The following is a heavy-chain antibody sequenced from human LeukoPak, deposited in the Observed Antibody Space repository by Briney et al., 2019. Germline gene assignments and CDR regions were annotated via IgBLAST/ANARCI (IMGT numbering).Heavy chain of an antibody. CDR2: ISAYNGNT. J-gene: IGHJ6*03. D-gene: IGHD6-13*01. V-gene: IGHV1-18*01. CDR3: ARARGIAAAGISYYYYYMDV. Sequence: ASVKVSCKASGYTFTSYGISWVRQAPGQGLEWMGWISAYNGNTNYAQKLQGRVTMTTDTSTSTAYMELRSLRSDDTAVYYCARARGIAAAGISYYYYYMDVWGEGTTVTVSS. CDR1: GYTFTSYG.